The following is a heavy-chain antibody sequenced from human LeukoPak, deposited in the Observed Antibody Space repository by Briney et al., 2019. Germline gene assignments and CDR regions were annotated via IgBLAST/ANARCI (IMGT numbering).Heavy chain of an antibody. CDR1: GFSFSKYW. CDR2: IKEDGTYT. Sequence: GGSLRLSCAASGFSFSKYWMHWVRQTPGEGLVWVSRIKEDGTYTSYADSVKGRFTISRDNARNTVFLQMNSLRAEDTAVYYCARDFDMGITPGDDFDFWGQGTLVTGSS. V-gene: IGHV3-74*01. J-gene: IGHJ4*02. CDR3: ARDFDMGITPGDDFDF. D-gene: IGHD3-9*01.